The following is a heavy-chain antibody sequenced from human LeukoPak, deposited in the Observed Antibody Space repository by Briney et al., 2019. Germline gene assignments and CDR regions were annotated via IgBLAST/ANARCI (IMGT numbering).Heavy chain of an antibody. CDR3: AKDTYDSSGLIDY. CDR2: ISWNSGSI. V-gene: IGHV3-9*01. CDR1: GFTFDDYA. J-gene: IGHJ4*02. Sequence: GGSLRLSCAASGFTFDDYAMHWVRQAPGKGLEWVSGISWNSGSIGYADSVKGRFTISRDNAKNSLYLQMSSLRAEDTALYYCAKDTYDSSGLIDYWGQGTLVTVSS. D-gene: IGHD3-22*01.